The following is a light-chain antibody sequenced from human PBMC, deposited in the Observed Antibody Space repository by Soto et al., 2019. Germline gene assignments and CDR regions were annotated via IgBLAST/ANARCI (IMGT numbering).Light chain of an antibody. Sequence: QSALTQPASVSGPPGRWITISCTGTSSEIGRYNLVSWYQQHPGKAPKLMIYGGSERPSGVSDRFSGSKSGNTASLAISCLQPEDEADYYCCSYAGSTNLYVFGSGTNVTVL. CDR2: GGS. CDR3: CSYAGSTNLYV. V-gene: IGLV2-23*01. J-gene: IGLJ1*01. CDR1: SSEIGRYNL.